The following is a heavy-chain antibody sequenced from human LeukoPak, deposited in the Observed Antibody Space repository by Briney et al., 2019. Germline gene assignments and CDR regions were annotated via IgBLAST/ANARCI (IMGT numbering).Heavy chain of an antibody. CDR2: IYAGDSDS. Sequence: GDSLKISCKGSGYTFNNHFIAWLRQMPGKGLEWMGVIYAGDSDSTYSPSFQGQVSMSVDQSTSTAYLQWRSLRASDAAMYFCASRIRDSSFAFDLWGQGTMVTVSS. V-gene: IGHV5-51*01. CDR3: ASRIRDSSFAFDL. D-gene: IGHD2-15*01. J-gene: IGHJ3*01. CDR1: GYTFNNHF.